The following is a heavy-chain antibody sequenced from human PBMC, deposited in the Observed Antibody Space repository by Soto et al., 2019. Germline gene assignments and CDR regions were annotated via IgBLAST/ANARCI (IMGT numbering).Heavy chain of an antibody. CDR2: IIPIFGTA. D-gene: IGHD4-17*01. CDR3: ARGLGVTTVTTAYYYGMDV. J-gene: IGHJ6*02. CDR1: GGAFSGYA. Sequence: SVNGSCKASGGAFSGYAISLVRQAPGQGLEWMGGIIPIFGTANYAQKFQGRVTITSDESTSTAYMELSSLRSEDTAVYYCARGLGVTTVTTAYYYGMDVWGQGTTVTGYS. V-gene: IGHV1-69*13.